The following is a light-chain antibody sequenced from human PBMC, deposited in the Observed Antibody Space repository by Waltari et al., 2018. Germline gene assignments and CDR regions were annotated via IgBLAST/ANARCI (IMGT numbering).Light chain of an antibody. CDR2: TAS. CDR1: QGISSY. J-gene: IGKJ5*01. CDR3: QQRNSYPIT. V-gene: IGKV1-9*01. Sequence: IQLTQSPSSLPASVGDRVTITCRASQGISSYFAWYQQKPGKAPKLLIHTASTVQSGVPSRFSGSGSGTDFTLSISSLQPEDFATYYCQQRNSYPITFGQGTRLEIK.